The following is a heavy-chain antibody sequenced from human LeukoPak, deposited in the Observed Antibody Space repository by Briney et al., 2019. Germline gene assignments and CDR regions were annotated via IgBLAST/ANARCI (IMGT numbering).Heavy chain of an antibody. D-gene: IGHD2-2*01. J-gene: IGHJ1*01. Sequence: TGGTLRLSCAASGFTFSSYGMSWVRQAPGKGLEWVSAISGSGGSTYYADSVKGRFTISRDNSKNTLYLQMNSLRAEDTAVYYCAKDLCSSTSCYGYFQHWGQGTLVTVSS. CDR2: ISGSGGST. V-gene: IGHV3-23*01. CDR1: GFTFSSYG. CDR3: AKDLCSSTSCYGYFQH.